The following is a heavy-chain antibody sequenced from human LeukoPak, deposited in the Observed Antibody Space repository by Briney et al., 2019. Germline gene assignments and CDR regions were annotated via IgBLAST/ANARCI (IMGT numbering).Heavy chain of an antibody. V-gene: IGHV3-23*01. Sequence: GGSLRLSCAASGFTFRNHAMNWVRQAPGKGLEWVSVISGSGETTYYADSVKGRFTISRDNSQNTLYLQMSSLRGEDTAVYYCAKATGGARYPFDYWGQGTLVTVSS. CDR2: ISGSGETT. CDR3: AKATGGARYPFDY. CDR1: GFTFRNHA. D-gene: IGHD3-9*01. J-gene: IGHJ4*02.